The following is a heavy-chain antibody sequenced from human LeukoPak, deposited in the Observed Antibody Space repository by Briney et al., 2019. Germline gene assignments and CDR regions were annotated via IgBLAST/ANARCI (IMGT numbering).Heavy chain of an antibody. CDR1: GFTFSSYS. V-gene: IGHV3-48*02. CDR2: ISSSSSTI. Sequence: GGSLRLSCAASGFTFSSYSMNWVRQAPGKGLEWVSYISSSSSTIYYADPVKGRFTISRDNAKNSLYLQMNSLRDEDTAVYSCARALQWLDDYWGQGTLVTVSS. J-gene: IGHJ4*02. D-gene: IGHD6-19*01. CDR3: ARALQWLDDY.